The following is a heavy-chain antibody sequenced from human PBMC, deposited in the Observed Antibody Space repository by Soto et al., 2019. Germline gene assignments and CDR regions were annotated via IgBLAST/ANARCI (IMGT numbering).Heavy chain of an antibody. CDR2: IYYSENT. J-gene: IGHJ4*02. Sequence: TSETMSLTSTVADGSIRNISNRWSWIRQPPGKGLEWIGNIYYSENTYYNPSLKSRVTISVDTSKNQFSLRLTSVTAADTAVYYCATHPPYGPLDHWGQGTLVTVSS. CDR1: DGSIRNISNR. V-gene: IGHV4-39*01. CDR3: ATHPPYGPLDH. D-gene: IGHD4-17*01.